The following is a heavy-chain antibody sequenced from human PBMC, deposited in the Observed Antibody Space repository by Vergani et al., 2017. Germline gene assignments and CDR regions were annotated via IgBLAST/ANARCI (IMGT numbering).Heavy chain of an antibody. CDR2: ISWNSGSI. CDR1: GFTFSSYS. Sequence: EVQLVESGGGLVKPGGSLRLSCAASGFTFSSYSMNWVRQAPGKGLEWVSGISWNSGSIGYADSVRGRFTISRDNAKNSLYLQMNSLRVEDTALYYCAKGSVSSSQVDYYYYGMDVWGQGTTVTVSS. J-gene: IGHJ6*02. V-gene: IGHV3-9*01. CDR3: AKGSVSSSQVDYYYYGMDV. D-gene: IGHD6-6*01.